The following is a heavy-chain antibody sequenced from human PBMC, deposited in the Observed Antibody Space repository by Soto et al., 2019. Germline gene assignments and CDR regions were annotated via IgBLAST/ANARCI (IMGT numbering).Heavy chain of an antibody. CDR1: GFTFSSYW. D-gene: IGHD3-3*01. V-gene: IGHV3-74*01. CDR3: ERAPYDFWSGYIRGGGYYYGMDV. J-gene: IGHJ6*02. CDR2: INSDGSST. Sequence: EVQLVESGGGLVQPGGSLRLSCAASGFTFSSYWMHWVRQAPGKGLVWVSRINSDGSSTSYADSVKGRFTISRDNAKNTLYLQMNSLRAEDTAVYYCERAPYDFWSGYIRGGGYYYGMDVWGQGTTVTVSS.